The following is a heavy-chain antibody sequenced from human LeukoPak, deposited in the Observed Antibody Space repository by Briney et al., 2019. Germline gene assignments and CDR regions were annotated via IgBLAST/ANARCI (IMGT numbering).Heavy chain of an antibody. V-gene: IGHV3-48*03. J-gene: IGHJ4*02. CDR1: GFTFSSYE. Sequence: GGSLRLSCAASGFTFSSYEMNWVRQAPGKGLEWVSYISSRGNTIYYADSVKGRFTISRDNAKNSLYLQMNSLRAEDTAVYYCARALVGARCFDYWGQGTLVTVSS. D-gene: IGHD1-26*01. CDR2: ISSRGNTI. CDR3: ARALVGARCFDY.